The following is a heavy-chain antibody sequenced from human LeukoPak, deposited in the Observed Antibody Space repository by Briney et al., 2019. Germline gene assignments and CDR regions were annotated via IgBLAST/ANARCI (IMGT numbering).Heavy chain of an antibody. D-gene: IGHD4-23*01. CDR3: ARSYGGHFDY. V-gene: IGHV3-30*04. Sequence: GGSLRLSCAASGFTFSSYAMHWVRQAPGKGLEWVAVISYDGSNKYYADSVKGRFTISRDNSKNTLYLQMNSLRAEDTAVYYCARSYGGHFDYWGQGTLVTVSS. CDR2: ISYDGSNK. CDR1: GFTFSSYA. J-gene: IGHJ4*02.